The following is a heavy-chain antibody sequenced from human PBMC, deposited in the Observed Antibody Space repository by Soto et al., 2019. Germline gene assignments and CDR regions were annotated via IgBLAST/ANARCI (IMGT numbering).Heavy chain of an antibody. J-gene: IGHJ4*02. CDR2: ISAYNGNT. CDR1: VYTFNSYY. Sequence: ASVKVCCKASVYTFNSYYMQWVRQAPGQGLEWMGWISAYNGNTNYAQKLQGRVTMTTDTSTSTAYMELRSLRSDDTAVYYCARSGPWSTKYYFDYWGQGTLVTVSS. D-gene: IGHD2-2*01. CDR3: ARSGPWSTKYYFDY. V-gene: IGHV1-18*04.